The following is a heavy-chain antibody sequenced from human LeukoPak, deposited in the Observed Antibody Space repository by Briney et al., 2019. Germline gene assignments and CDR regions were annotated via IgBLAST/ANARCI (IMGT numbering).Heavy chain of an antibody. D-gene: IGHD5-24*01. Sequence: GGSLRLSCAASGFTFSSYAMSWVRQAPGKGLEWVSGISDSGVYTYYADSVKGRFTISRDNSENTVFLQLNSLRAEDTALYYCAKVRDGYNSPSDYWGQGTLVTVSS. CDR1: GFTFSSYA. J-gene: IGHJ4*02. CDR3: AKVRDGYNSPSDY. CDR2: ISDSGVYT. V-gene: IGHV3-23*01.